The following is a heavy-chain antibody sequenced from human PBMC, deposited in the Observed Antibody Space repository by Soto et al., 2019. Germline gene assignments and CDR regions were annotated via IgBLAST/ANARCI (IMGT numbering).Heavy chain of an antibody. Sequence: SETLSLTCTVSGGSIGTSYWGWIRQPPGKGLEWIGTMYYGGSTYYNPSLKSRVTISVDTSKNQFSLSLTSVTAADTAVYYCERDIAIAWLFLWGHGTMVTVYS. CDR3: ERDIAIAWLFL. J-gene: IGHJ4*01. CDR2: MYYGGST. D-gene: IGHD3-9*01. V-gene: IGHV4-39*02. CDR1: GGSIGTSY.